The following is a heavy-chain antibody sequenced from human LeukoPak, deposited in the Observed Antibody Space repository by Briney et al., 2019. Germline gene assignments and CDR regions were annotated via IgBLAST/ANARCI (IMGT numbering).Heavy chain of an antibody. J-gene: IGHJ3*02. V-gene: IGHV3-7*01. Sequence: GGSLRLSCAASGFTLSNYMMTLVRQAPGKRLEWVANIKRDESDKHYVDSVEGRFTISRDNAKNSLYLQMNSLRAEDTAVYYCVRDDGHSYQYASRTYYYDAFDIWGQGTVVTVSS. CDR2: IKRDESDK. CDR3: VRDDGHSYQYASRTYYYDAFDI. CDR1: GFTLSNYM. D-gene: IGHD3-10*01.